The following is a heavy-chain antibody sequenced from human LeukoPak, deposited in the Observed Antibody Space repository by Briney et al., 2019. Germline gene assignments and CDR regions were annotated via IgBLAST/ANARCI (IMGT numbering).Heavy chain of an antibody. D-gene: IGHD4-23*01. Sequence: PSETLSLTCAVSGGSISSGGYSWSWIRQPPGKGLEWIGYIYYSGSTYYNPSLKSRVTISVDTSKNQFSLKLSSVTAADTAVYCCARNSDVHAFDIWGQGTMVTVSS. CDR1: GGSISSGGYS. CDR3: ARNSDVHAFDI. V-gene: IGHV4-30-4*07. J-gene: IGHJ3*02. CDR2: IYYSGST.